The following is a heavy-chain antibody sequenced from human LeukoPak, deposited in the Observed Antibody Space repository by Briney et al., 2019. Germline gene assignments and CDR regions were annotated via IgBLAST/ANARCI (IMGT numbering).Heavy chain of an antibody. CDR2: IYPNGNT. CDR1: GFTVSSNY. D-gene: IGHD3-10*01. Sequence: QPGGSLRLSCAASGFTVSSNYMNWVRQAPGKGLEWVSMIYPNGNTFYTDSVKGRFTISRDDSKNTLDLQMSSLKTEDTAIYYCSRCPITVVGGNIITYYHYYMDVWGKGTTVTVSS. CDR3: SRCPITVVGGNIITYYHYYMDV. J-gene: IGHJ6*03. V-gene: IGHV3-66*01.